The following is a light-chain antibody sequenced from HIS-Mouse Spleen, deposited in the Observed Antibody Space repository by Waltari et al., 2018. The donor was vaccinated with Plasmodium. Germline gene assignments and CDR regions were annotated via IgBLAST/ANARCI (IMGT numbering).Light chain of an antibody. CDR3: QSADSSGTPNWV. CDR1: PLPTQY. J-gene: IGLJ3*02. Sequence: SYELTQPPSVSVSPGQTARITCSGEPLPTQYASWSQQKPGQAPVHVIYKDSERPPGIPERFSGSSSGTTVTLTISGVQAEDEADYYCQSADSSGTPNWVFGGGTKLTVL. V-gene: IGLV3-25*03. CDR2: KDS.